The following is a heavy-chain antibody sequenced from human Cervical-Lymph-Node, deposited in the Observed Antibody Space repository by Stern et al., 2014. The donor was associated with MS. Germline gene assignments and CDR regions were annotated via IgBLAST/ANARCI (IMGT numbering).Heavy chain of an antibody. Sequence: QLQLQESDPGLVKPSASLSLTCTVAGASFNDYYCSWLRQSPGKGLECIVDIYSSVSTNYNPALKSRFIISLDTSKNQFSLKLSAVTAADTAVYYCARGGRMATMFYWGQGNLVTVSS. V-gene: IGHV4-59*01. CDR1: GASFNDYY. CDR2: IYSSVST. J-gene: IGHJ4*02. D-gene: IGHD5-24*01. CDR3: ARGGRMATMFY.